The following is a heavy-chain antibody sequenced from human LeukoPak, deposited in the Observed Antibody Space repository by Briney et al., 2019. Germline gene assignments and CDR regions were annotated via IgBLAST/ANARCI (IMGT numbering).Heavy chain of an antibody. Sequence: SETLSLTCTVSGGSISSYYWSWIRQPPGKGLEWIGYIYTSESTNYNPSLKSRVTISVDTSKNQFSLKLSSVTAADTAVYYCARLNGPPPSHADYWGQGTLVTVSS. J-gene: IGHJ4*02. CDR2: IYTSEST. CDR3: ARLNGPPPSHADY. V-gene: IGHV4-4*09. CDR1: GGSISSYY.